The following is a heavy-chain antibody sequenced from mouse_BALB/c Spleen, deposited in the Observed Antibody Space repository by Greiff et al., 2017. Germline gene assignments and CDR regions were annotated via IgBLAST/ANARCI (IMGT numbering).Heavy chain of an antibody. CDR2: IYPGSGST. CDR1: GYTFTSYW. CDR3: TREAMITDYWYFDV. D-gene: IGHD2-4*01. Sequence: LQQPGSELVRPGASVKLSCKASGYTFTSYWMHWVKQRHGQGLEWIGNIYPGSGSTNYDEKFKSKGTLTVDTSSSTAYMHLSSLTSEDSAVYYCTREAMITDYWYFDVWGAGTTVTVAS. J-gene: IGHJ1*01. V-gene: IGHV1S22*01.